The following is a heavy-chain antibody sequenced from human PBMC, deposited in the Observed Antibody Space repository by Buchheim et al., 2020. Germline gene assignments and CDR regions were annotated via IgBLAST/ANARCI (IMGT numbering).Heavy chain of an antibody. J-gene: IGHJ4*02. CDR1: SGSISSPTHY. D-gene: IGHD6-13*01. Sequence: QVQLQESGPGLVKPSQTLSLTCTVSSGSISSPTHYWTWIRQLPGKGLEWMGYIYYSGTTYYSPSLKSRVTMSVDTSKNQFSLRLDSVTAADTAVYYCARDYSGTWDWGQGTL. CDR3: ARDYSGTWD. V-gene: IGHV4-31*03. CDR2: IYYSGTT.